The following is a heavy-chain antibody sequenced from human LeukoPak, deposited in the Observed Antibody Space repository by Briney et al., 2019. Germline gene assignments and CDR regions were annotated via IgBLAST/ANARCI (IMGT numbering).Heavy chain of an antibody. CDR1: GFTVSSNY. Sequence: GGSLRLSCAASGFTVSSNYMSWVRQAPGKGLEWVSVIYSGGSTYYADSVKGRFTISRDNSKNTLYLQMNGLRAEDTAVYYCARVTDQNLFDYWGQGTLVTVSS. J-gene: IGHJ4*02. CDR2: IYSGGST. V-gene: IGHV3-53*01. D-gene: IGHD1-14*01. CDR3: ARVTDQNLFDY.